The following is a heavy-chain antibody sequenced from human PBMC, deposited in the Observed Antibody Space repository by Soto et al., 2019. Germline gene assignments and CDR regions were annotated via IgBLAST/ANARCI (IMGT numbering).Heavy chain of an antibody. D-gene: IGHD2-2*01. V-gene: IGHV4-61*01. CDR2: IYYSGST. Sequence: SETLSLTCTVSGGSVSSGSYYWSWIRQPPGKGLEWIGYIYYSGSTNYNPSLKSRVTISVDTSKNQFSLKLSSVTAADTAVYYCARENIVVVPAAIHYYYYGMEVWGQGTTVSVT. J-gene: IGHJ6*02. CDR1: GGSVSSGSYY. CDR3: ARENIVVVPAAIHYYYYGMEV.